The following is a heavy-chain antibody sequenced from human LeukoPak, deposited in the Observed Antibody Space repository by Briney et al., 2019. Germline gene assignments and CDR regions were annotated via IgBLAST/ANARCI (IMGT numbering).Heavy chain of an antibody. Sequence: GGSLRLSCAASGFTFDDYGMSWVRQASGKGLEWVSGINWNGGSTGYADSVKGRFTISRDNAKNSLYLQMNSLRAEDTALYYCARDIEDIVVVPAAYYYYYMDVWGKGTTVTASS. J-gene: IGHJ6*03. CDR1: GFTFDDYG. D-gene: IGHD2-2*01. CDR2: INWNGGST. CDR3: ARDIEDIVVVPAAYYYYYMDV. V-gene: IGHV3-20*04.